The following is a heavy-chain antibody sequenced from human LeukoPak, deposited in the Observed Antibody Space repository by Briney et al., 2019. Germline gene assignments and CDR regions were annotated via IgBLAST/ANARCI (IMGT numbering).Heavy chain of an antibody. CDR1: GFTFSSYS. D-gene: IGHD3-10*01. CDR2: ISSSSSTI. Sequence: GGSLRLSCAASGFTFSSYSMNWVRQAPGKGLEWVSYISSSSSTIYYADSVKGRFTISRDNAKNSLYLQMNSLRAEDTAVYYCAREGYYYGSGRTYWGQGTLVTVSS. J-gene: IGHJ4*02. CDR3: AREGYYYGSGRTY. V-gene: IGHV3-48*01.